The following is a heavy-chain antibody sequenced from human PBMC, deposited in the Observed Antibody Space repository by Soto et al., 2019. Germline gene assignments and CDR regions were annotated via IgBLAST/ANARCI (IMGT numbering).Heavy chain of an antibody. CDR2: ISGGGGGT. D-gene: IGHD6-19*01. CDR1: GFTFSSYA. CDR3: GKLRGSSQPPY. V-gene: IGHV3-23*01. Sequence: EVQLLESGGGLVQPGGSLRLSCAASGFTFSSYAMSWVRQAPGRGLEWVSAISGGGGGTYCADSVKDRFTISRDNSKNTLYLQMNSLRAEDTAVYYCGKLRGSSQPPYWGQGTLVTVSS. J-gene: IGHJ4*02.